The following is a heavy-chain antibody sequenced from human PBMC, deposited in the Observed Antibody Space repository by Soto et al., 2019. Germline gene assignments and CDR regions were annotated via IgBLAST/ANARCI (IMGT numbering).Heavy chain of an antibody. CDR1: GVSLRGYS. CDR2: ISGSGTTI. J-gene: IGHJ4*02. D-gene: IGHD4-17*01. V-gene: IGHV3-48*02. CDR3: ARGAGYGDYGGY. Sequence: EVQLVESGGGFVQPGGSLRLSCAASGVSLRGYSMIWVRQAPGKGLEWVSYISGSGTTIYYADSVKGRFTISRDNAKNSVYLQMNSLGDEDTAVYYCARGAGYGDYGGYWGQGTLVTVSS.